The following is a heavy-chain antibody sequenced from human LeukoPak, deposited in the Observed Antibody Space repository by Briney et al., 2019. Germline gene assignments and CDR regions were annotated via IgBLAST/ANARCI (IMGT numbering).Heavy chain of an antibody. CDR3: ARGPDTRGYCSGDRCYLDFDN. D-gene: IGHD2-15*01. J-gene: IGHJ4*02. V-gene: IGHV1-46*01. Sequence: ASVKVSCKASGYTFTGDYVHWVRQAPGQGLEWMGIINPSGGSTSYAQKFELRVTLTTDTSTSTVSMELSSLRSEDTAIYYCARGPDTRGYCSGDRCYLDFDNWGQGTLVTVSS. CDR1: GYTFTGDY. CDR2: INPSGGST.